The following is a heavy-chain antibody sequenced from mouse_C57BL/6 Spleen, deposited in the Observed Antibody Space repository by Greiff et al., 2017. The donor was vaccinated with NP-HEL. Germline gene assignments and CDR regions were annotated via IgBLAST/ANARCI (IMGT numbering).Heavy chain of an antibody. Sequence: EVKLMESGPGLVKPSQSLSLTCSVTGYSITSGYYWNWIRQFPGNKLEWMGYISYDGSNNYNPSLKNRISITRDTSKNQFFLKLNSVTTEDTATYYCARGDGYYASPFGYWGQGTTLTVSS. V-gene: IGHV3-6*01. J-gene: IGHJ2*01. D-gene: IGHD2-3*01. CDR2: ISYDGSN. CDR3: ARGDGYYASPFGY. CDR1: GYSITSGYY.